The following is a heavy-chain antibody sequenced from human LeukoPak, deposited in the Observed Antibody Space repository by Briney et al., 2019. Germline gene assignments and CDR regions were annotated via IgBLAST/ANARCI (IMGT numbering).Heavy chain of an antibody. CDR3: ARSRPGSYRFDY. V-gene: IGHV1-18*01. CDR1: GYTSISYG. CDR2: ISAYNGNT. J-gene: IGHJ4*02. Sequence: ASVKVSCKASGYTSISYGISWVRQAPGQGLEWMGWISAYNGNTNYAQKLQGRVTMTTDTSTSTAYMELRSLRSDDTAVYYCARSRPGSYRFDYWGQGTLVTVSS. D-gene: IGHD1-26*01.